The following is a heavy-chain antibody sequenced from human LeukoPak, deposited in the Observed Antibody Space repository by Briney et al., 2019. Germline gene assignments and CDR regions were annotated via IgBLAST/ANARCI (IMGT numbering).Heavy chain of an antibody. V-gene: IGHV1-2*06. Sequence: ASVKVSCKAFGYTFSGYYMHWVRQAPGQGLEWMGRINPNSGGTNYAQKFQDRVTMTRDTSISTAYMEVSRLRSDDTAVYYCAREYCSSTSCYYYDMDVWGQGTTVTVSS. J-gene: IGHJ6*02. D-gene: IGHD2-2*01. CDR1: GYTFSGYY. CDR2: INPNSGGT. CDR3: AREYCSSTSCYYYDMDV.